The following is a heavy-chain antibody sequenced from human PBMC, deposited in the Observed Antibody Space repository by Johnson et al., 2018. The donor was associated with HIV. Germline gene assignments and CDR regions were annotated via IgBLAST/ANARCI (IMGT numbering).Heavy chain of an antibody. D-gene: IGHD3-10*01. CDR2: ISTAGDT. CDR1: GFTFSSYA. CDR3: ARAKRACYGSGGVGAFDI. J-gene: IGHJ3*02. Sequence: EVQLVESGGGLVQPGGSLRLSCAASGFTFSSYAMSWVRQAPGKGLEWVSAISTAGDTYYPGSVKGRFTISRENAKNSLYLQMDSLRAGDTALYYCARAKRACYGSGGVGAFDIWGQGTMVTVSS. V-gene: IGHV3-13*01.